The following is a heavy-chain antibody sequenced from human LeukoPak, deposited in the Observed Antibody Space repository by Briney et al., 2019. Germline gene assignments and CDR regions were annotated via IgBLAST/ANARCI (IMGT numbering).Heavy chain of an antibody. CDR2: INPNSGGT. CDR3: ARRGTGIDY. Sequence: ASVTVSCKASGYTFTGYYMYWVRQAPGQGLEWMGWINPNSGGTNYAQKFQGRVTMTRDTSISTACMELSRLRSDDTAVYYCARRGTGIDYWGQGTLVTVSS. V-gene: IGHV1-2*02. J-gene: IGHJ4*02. D-gene: IGHD1-1*01. CDR1: GYTFTGYY.